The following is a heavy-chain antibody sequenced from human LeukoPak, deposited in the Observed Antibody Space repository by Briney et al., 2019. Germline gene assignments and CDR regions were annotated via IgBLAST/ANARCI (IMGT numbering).Heavy chain of an antibody. CDR1: GYTFTSYG. V-gene: IGHV1-18*01. Sequence: GASVKVSCKASGYTFTSYGISWVRQAPGQGLECMGWISAYNGNTNYAQKLQGRVTMTTDTSTSTAYMELRSLRSDDTAVYYCARAPSSSWSNYYYYYMDVWGKGTTVTVSS. D-gene: IGHD6-13*01. CDR3: ARAPSSSWSNYYYYYMDV. CDR2: ISAYNGNT. J-gene: IGHJ6*03.